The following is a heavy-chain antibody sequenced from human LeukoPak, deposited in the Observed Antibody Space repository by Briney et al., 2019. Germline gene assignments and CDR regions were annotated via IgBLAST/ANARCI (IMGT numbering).Heavy chain of an antibody. CDR2: IKSKTDGGTT. CDR3: TTMWSEDFWSGYYHFQH. J-gene: IGHJ1*01. Sequence: PGGSLRLSCAASGFTFSSYAMSWVRQAPGKGLEWVGRIKSKTDGGTTDYAAPVKGRFAISRDDSKNTLYLQMNSLKTEDTAVYYCTTMWSEDFWSGYYHFQHWGQGTLVTVSS. CDR1: GFTFSSYA. V-gene: IGHV3-15*01. D-gene: IGHD3-3*01.